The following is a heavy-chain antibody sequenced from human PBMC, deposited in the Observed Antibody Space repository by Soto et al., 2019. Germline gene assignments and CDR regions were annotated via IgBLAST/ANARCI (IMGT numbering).Heavy chain of an antibody. Sequence: GGSLRLSCAASGFTFSSYGMHWVRQAPGKXLEWVAVIWYDGSNKYYADSVKGRFTISRDNSKNTLYLQMNSLRAEDTAVYYCARAGGVAAGTDYYYGMDVWGQGSTVTVSS. CDR3: ARAGGVAAGTDYYYGMDV. V-gene: IGHV3-33*01. CDR2: IWYDGSNK. CDR1: GFTFSSYG. J-gene: IGHJ6*02. D-gene: IGHD6-13*01.